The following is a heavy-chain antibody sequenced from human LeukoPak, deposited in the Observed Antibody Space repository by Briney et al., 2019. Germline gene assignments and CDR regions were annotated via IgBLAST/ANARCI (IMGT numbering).Heavy chain of an antibody. CDR3: ARGSSTWPS. D-gene: IGHD6-13*01. CDR2: MYHSGSA. CDR1: GGSISSYY. Sequence: PSETLSLTCTVSGGSISSYYWSWIRQPPGKGLEWIGYMYHSGSANYNPSLKGRVTISVDTSKNQFSLKLSSATAADTAVYYCARGSSTWPSWGQGTLVTVSS. V-gene: IGHV4-59*08. J-gene: IGHJ5*02.